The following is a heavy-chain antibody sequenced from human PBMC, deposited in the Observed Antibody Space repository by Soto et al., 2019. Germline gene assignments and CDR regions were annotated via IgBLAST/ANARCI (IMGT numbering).Heavy chain of an antibody. CDR1: GYSFTSYW. D-gene: IGHD6-13*01. CDR2: IYPGDSDT. J-gene: IGHJ6*02. V-gene: IGHV5-51*01. Sequence: GESLKIACKGSGYSFTSYWIGWVRQMPGKGLEWMGIIYPGDSDTRYSPSFQGQVTISADKSISTAYLQWSSLKASDTAMYYCARTSAAGKYYSGMYVCGQGTTVIVAS. CDR3: ARTSAAGKYYSGMYV.